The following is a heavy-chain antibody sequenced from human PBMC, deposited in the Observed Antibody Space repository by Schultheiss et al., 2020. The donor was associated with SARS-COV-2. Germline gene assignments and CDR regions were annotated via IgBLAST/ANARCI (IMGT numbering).Heavy chain of an antibody. V-gene: IGHV1-69*05. CDR3: ARAPRGLSYYDSSGYYYPERDAEYFQH. Sequence: SVKVSCKASGYTFTSYAISWVRQAPGQGLEWMGGIIPIFGTANYAQKFQGRVTMTTDTSTSTAYMELRSLRSEDTAVYYCARAPRGLSYYDSSGYYYPERDAEYFQHWGQGTLVTVSS. J-gene: IGHJ1*01. CDR2: IIPIFGTA. D-gene: IGHD3-22*01. CDR1: GYTFTSYA.